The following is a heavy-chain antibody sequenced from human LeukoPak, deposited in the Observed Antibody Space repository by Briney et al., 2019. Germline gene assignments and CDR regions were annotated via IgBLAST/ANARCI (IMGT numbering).Heavy chain of an antibody. CDR3: ARALYTTVTGWFDP. V-gene: IGHV3-20*04. J-gene: IGHJ5*02. CDR1: GFTFDDYG. CDR2: INWNGGST. Sequence: GGSLRLSCAASGFTFDDYGMSWVRQAPGKGLEWVSGINWNGGSTGYADSVKGRFTISRDNAKNSLYLQMNSLRAEDTALYYCARALYTTVTGWFDPWGQGTLVTVSS. D-gene: IGHD4-17*01.